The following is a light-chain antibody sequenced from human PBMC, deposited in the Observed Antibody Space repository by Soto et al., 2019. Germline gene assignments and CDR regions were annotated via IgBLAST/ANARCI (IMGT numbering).Light chain of an antibody. CDR1: QSVVYSDGNAY. V-gene: IGKV2-30*01. CDR3: IQGTYWPPT. Sequence: DVVMTQSPPSLPVTLGQPASISCRSSQSVVYSDGNAYLNWFQQRPGQSPRRLIYTVSNRDSGVPDRFSGGGSGTDFTLKISRVEAEDVGIYYCIQGTYWPPTFGQGTKVEI. J-gene: IGKJ1*01. CDR2: TVS.